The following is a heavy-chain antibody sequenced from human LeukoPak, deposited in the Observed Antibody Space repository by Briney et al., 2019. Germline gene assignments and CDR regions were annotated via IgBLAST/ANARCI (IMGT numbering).Heavy chain of an antibody. CDR1: GGSISSYY. CDR3: ASLTPFNMVRGVEIDY. CDR2: IYHSGST. J-gene: IGHJ4*02. D-gene: IGHD3-10*01. Sequence: PSETLSLTCTVSGGSISSYYWSWIRQPPGKGLEWIGSIYHSGSTYYNPSLKSRVTISVDTSKNQFSLKLSSVTAADTAVYYCASLTPFNMVRGVEIDYWGQGTLVTVSS. V-gene: IGHV4-59*05.